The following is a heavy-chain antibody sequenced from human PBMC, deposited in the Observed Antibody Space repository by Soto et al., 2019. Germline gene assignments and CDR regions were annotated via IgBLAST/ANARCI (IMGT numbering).Heavy chain of an antibody. CDR2: VIPIFETT. Sequence: SVKVSCKTSGGTFSKYSISWVRQAPGQGLEWMGGVIPIFETTTYAQKFQGRLTITADESTSTAYMELSSLRSEDTAVYFCARLHGPATTLADHNWGQGTLVTVSS. V-gene: IGHV1-69*13. D-gene: IGHD1-26*01. CDR1: GGTFSKYS. J-gene: IGHJ4*02. CDR3: ARLHGPATTLADHN.